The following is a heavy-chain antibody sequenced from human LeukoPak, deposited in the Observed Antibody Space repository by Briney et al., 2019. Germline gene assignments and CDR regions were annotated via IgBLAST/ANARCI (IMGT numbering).Heavy chain of an antibody. D-gene: IGHD2-2*01. CDR2: IYYSGGT. Sequence: SETLSLTCTVSGGSINYYYWMWIRQPPGKGLEWIGYIYYSGGTHYNPSLKSRVTMLVDTSKNQFSLKLTAVTAADTAVYYCARDGANIVVVPAAIRNWFDPWGQGTLVTVSS. V-gene: IGHV4-59*12. CDR1: GGSINYYY. J-gene: IGHJ5*02. CDR3: ARDGANIVVVPAAIRNWFDP.